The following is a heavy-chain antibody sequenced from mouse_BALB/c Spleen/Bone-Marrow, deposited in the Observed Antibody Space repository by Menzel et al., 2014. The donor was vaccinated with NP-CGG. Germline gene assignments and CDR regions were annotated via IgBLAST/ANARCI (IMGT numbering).Heavy chain of an antibody. CDR3: ARRAYGGSYGFAY. J-gene: IGHJ3*01. D-gene: IGHD1-1*01. CDR1: GYTFTSYW. Sequence: VMLVESGAELAKPRASLKMSCKASGYTFTSYWMHWVKQRPGQGLEWIGYINPSTDYTEYNQKFKDKATLTAGKSSSTAFMQLSSLTSEDSAVYYCARRAYGGSYGFAYWGQGTLVTVSA. V-gene: IGHV1-7*01. CDR2: INPSTDYT.